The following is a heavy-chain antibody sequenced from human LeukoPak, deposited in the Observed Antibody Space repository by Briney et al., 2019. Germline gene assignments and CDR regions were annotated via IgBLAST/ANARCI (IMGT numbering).Heavy chain of an antibody. CDR2: IKQDGSEK. J-gene: IGHJ6*02. CDR3: ARLHIAARVYYYYYGMDV. V-gene: IGHV3-7*01. Sequence: GSLRLSCAASGSTFSSFWMSWVRPAPGKGLEWVANIKQDGSEKYYVDSVRGRFTISRDNAKNSLYLQMSSLRVEDTAVYYCARLHIAARVYYYYYGMDVWGQGTTVTVSS. CDR1: GSTFSSFW. D-gene: IGHD6-6*01.